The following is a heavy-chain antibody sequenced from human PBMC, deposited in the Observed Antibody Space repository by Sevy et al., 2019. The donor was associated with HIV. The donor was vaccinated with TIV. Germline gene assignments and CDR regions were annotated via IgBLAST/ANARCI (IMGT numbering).Heavy chain of an antibody. CDR3: ARGQPPSYSSSHYFDY. CDR2: ISSSGSTI. CDR1: GFTFSSYE. D-gene: IGHD6-6*01. Sequence: GGSLRLSCAASGFTFSSYEMNWVRQAPGKGLEWVSYISSSGSTIYYANSVKGRFTISRDNAKNSLYLKMNSLRAEDTAVYYCARGQPPSYSSSHYFDYWGQGTLVTVSS. V-gene: IGHV3-48*03. J-gene: IGHJ4*02.